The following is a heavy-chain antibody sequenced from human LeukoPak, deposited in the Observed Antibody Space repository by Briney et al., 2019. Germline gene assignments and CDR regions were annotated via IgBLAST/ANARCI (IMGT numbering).Heavy chain of an antibody. V-gene: IGHV3-74*01. Sequence: PGGSLRLSCAASGFTFRKYWLHWVRQAPGKGLVWVSRINPDDGSTSYADSVKGRFTISRDNAKSTLYLQMNSLRAEDTAVYYCAASRRYSPYYFDYWGQGTLVTVSS. CDR1: GFTFRKYW. CDR2: INPDDGST. D-gene: IGHD5-18*01. J-gene: IGHJ4*02. CDR3: AASRRYSPYYFDY.